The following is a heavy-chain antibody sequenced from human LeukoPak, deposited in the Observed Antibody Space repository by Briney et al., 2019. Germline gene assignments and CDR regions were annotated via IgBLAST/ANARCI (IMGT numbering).Heavy chain of an antibody. Sequence: SETLSLTCAVSGYSISSGYYWGWIRQPPGKGLEWIGSIYHSGSTYYNPSLKSRVTISVDTSKNQFSLKLSSVTAADTAVYYCASWGQGLPQEYFQHWGQGTLVTVSS. CDR3: ASWGQGLPQEYFQH. V-gene: IGHV4-38-2*01. D-gene: IGHD6-19*01. J-gene: IGHJ1*01. CDR2: IYHSGST. CDR1: GYSISSGYY.